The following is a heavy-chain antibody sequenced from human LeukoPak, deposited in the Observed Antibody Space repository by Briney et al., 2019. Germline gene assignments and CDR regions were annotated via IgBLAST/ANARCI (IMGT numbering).Heavy chain of an antibody. CDR2: INPNSGGT. D-gene: IGHD2-15*01. J-gene: IGHJ5*02. CDR1: GYTFTGYY. V-gene: IGHV1-2*02. CDR3: ARGVAASPKVWFDP. Sequence: ASVKVSCTASGYTFTGYYMHWVRQAPGKGLEWMGWINPNSGGTNYAQKFQGRVTMTRDTSISTAYMELSRLRSDDTAVYYCARGVAASPKVWFDPWGQGTLVTVSS.